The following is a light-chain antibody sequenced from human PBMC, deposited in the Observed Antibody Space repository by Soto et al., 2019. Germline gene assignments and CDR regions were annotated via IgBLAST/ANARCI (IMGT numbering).Light chain of an antibody. Sequence: QSVLTQPASVSGSPGQSITISCTGTSSDIGGYNYVSWYQHHPGKAPKLMIHEVSNRPSGVSNRFSGSKSGNTASLTISGLQAEDEADYYCTSYTSSNTPPVLFGGGTKVTVL. CDR2: EVS. CDR3: TSYTSSNTPPVL. V-gene: IGLV2-14*01. CDR1: SSDIGGYNY. J-gene: IGLJ2*01.